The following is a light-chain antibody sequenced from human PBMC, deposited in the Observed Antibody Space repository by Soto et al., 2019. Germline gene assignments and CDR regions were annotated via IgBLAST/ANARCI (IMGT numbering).Light chain of an antibody. CDR2: GAS. Sequence: IMLTQSPGPRSLLPGRGATLFCRASQSVSNNYLAWYQQKPGQAPRLLIYGASNRATGIPDRFSGSGSGTDFTLTISRLEPEDFAVYYCQQYGSSGTFGQGTKVDIK. CDR1: QSVSNNY. CDR3: QQYGSSGT. J-gene: IGKJ1*01. V-gene: IGKV3-20*01.